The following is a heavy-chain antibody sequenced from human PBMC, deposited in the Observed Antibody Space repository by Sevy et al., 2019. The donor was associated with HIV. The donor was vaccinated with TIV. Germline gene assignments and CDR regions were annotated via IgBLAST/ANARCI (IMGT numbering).Heavy chain of an antibody. D-gene: IGHD3-16*01. CDR2: IKQDGSEK. CDR3: AREAWVDAFDI. CDR1: GFTFSSYW. J-gene: IGHJ3*02. V-gene: IGHV3-7*01. Sequence: GGSLRLSCAASGFTFSSYWMSWVRQAPGKGLEWVANIKQDGSEKYYVDSVKGRFTISRDNAKNSLDLQMNSLRAEDTAVYYCAREAWVDAFDIWGQGTMVTVSS.